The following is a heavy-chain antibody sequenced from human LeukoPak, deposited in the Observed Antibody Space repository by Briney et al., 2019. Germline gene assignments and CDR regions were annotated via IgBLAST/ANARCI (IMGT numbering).Heavy chain of an antibody. CDR2: ISAYNGNT. D-gene: IGHD3-22*01. J-gene: IGHJ6*03. V-gene: IGHV1-18*01. Sequence: GGSVKVSCKASGYTFISYGISWVRQAPGQGLDWMGLISAYNGNTNYAQNYQGRVTITTDESTSTAYIELSSLRSDDTAVYYCASGYYYDSSGYYADYYYYMDVWGKGTTVTVSS. CDR1: GYTFISYG. CDR3: ASGYYYDSSGYYADYYYYMDV.